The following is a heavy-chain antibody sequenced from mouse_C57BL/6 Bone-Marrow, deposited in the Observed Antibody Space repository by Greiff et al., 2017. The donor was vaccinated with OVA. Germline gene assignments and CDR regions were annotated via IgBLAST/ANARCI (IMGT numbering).Heavy chain of an antibody. V-gene: IGHV2-9-1*01. J-gene: IGHJ4*01. CDR2: IWTGGGT. CDR1: GFSLTSYA. Sequence: QVQLQQSGPGLVAPSQSLSITCTVSGFSLTSYAISWVRQPPGKGLEWLGVIWTGGGTNYNSALKSRLSISKDNSKSQVFLKMNSLQTDDTARYYCARKWLLPHYYAMDYWGQGTSVTVSS. CDR3: ARKWLLPHYYAMDY. D-gene: IGHD2-3*01.